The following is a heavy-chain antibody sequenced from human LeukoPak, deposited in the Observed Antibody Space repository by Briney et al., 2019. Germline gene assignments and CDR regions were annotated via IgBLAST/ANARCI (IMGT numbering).Heavy chain of an antibody. V-gene: IGHV4-59*01. CDR1: RGSMTSYY. CDR3: ARGGPRWLDP. CDR2: LFYSGSP. Sequence: SETLSLTCSVSRGSMTSYYWTWIRQPPGKGLGWIGSLFYSGSPNANPSLKSRVTMSVDTSRNQFFLTLTSVTAADTALYFCARGGPRWLDPWGQGTLVIVSS. J-gene: IGHJ5*02. D-gene: IGHD3-16*01.